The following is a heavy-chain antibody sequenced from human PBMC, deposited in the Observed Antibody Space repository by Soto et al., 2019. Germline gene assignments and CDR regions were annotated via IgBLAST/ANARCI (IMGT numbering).Heavy chain of an antibody. V-gene: IGHV3-23*01. CDR1: GFTFSSYA. CDR2: ISGSGGST. CDR3: AKDFHKTTNGMGY. Sequence: GGSLRLSCAASGFTFSSYAMTWVRQAPGKGLEWVSAISGSGGSTYYADSVKGRFTISRDNSKNTLYLQMNSLRAEDTAVYYCAKDFHKTTNGMGYWGQGTLVTVSS. J-gene: IGHJ4*02. D-gene: IGHD2-8*01.